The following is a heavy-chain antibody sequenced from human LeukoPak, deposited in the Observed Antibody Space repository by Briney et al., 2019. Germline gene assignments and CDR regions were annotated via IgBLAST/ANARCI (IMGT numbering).Heavy chain of an antibody. Sequence: ASVKVPCKVSGYTLTELSMHWVRQAPGKGLEWLGGFDPEDDERMYAPKFQGRVTVTEDNSIDTAYMELTSLSSDGTGVYYCSTGTAGNYWGQGTLVTVSS. CDR3: STGTAGNY. CDR1: GYTLTELS. CDR2: FDPEDDER. V-gene: IGHV1-24*01. J-gene: IGHJ4*02.